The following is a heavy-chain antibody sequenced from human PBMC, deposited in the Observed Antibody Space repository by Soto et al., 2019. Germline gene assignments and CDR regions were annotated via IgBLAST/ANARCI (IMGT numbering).Heavy chain of an antibody. J-gene: IGHJ4*02. CDR3: ARSCPGSSCYFIY. Sequence: SDTLSLTCTLSGHSISSYYWISIRQPPGKVLECIGYIYYSGITNYNLSLKGRVTMTTDTSTSTAYMELRSLRSDDTAVYSCARSCPGSSCYFIYWGQGTPVTVSS. CDR1: GHSISSYY. D-gene: IGHD2-15*01. CDR2: IYYSGIT. V-gene: IGHV4-59*07.